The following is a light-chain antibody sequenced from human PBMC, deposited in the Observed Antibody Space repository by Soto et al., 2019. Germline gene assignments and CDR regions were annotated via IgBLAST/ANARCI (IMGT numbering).Light chain of an antibody. V-gene: IGKV3-11*01. Sequence: EIVLTQSPATLSLSPGERATLSCRASQSVSSYLAWYQHKPGQAPSLLIYDASNRATGIPARFSGSGSGTDFTLTISSLEPEDFAVYYCQQRSNWRMYTFGQGTKLAIK. CDR3: QQRSNWRMYT. J-gene: IGKJ2*01. CDR1: QSVSSY. CDR2: DAS.